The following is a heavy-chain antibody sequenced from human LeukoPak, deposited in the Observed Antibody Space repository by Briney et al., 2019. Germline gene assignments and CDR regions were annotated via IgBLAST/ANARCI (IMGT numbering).Heavy chain of an antibody. CDR1: GGSISNYY. CDR3: ARDRGTMVRGDHGVDY. CDR2: IYYSGST. Sequence: SETLSLTCTVSGGSISNYYWSWIRQPPGKGLDWIGYIYYSGSTNYNPSLNSRVTISVDTSKNQFSLKLSSVTAADTAVYYCARDRGTMVRGDHGVDYWGQGTLVTVSS. J-gene: IGHJ4*02. D-gene: IGHD3-10*01. V-gene: IGHV4-59*01.